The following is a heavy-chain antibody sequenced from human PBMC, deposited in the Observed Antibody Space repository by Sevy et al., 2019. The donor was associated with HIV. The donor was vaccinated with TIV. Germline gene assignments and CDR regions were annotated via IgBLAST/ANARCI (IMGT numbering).Heavy chain of an antibody. CDR2: MKEDGSDK. Sequence: GGSLRLSCAASGFTFSVYWMSWVRQAPGKGLEWVATMKEDGSDKDYVDSVKGRFTISRDNAKNSLYLQMNSLRAEDTAVYYCVREGVGGYSYSLDCWGQGTLVIVSS. CDR1: GFTFSVYW. J-gene: IGHJ4*02. V-gene: IGHV3-7*01. CDR3: VREGVGGYSYSLDC. D-gene: IGHD5-18*01.